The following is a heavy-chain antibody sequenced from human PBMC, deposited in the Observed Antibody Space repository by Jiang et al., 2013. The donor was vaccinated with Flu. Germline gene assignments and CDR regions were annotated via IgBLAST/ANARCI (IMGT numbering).Heavy chain of an antibody. CDR3: ARSDSCGGDCYFLDY. J-gene: IGHJ4*02. CDR2: INPSGGGT. Sequence: CKASGYTFTRYYVNWVRQAPGQGLEWMGIINPSGGGTNYAQKFQGRVTMTRDTSTNTVYMELSSLTSEDTAFYYCARSDSCGGDCYFLDYWGQG. D-gene: IGHD2-21*02. V-gene: IGHV1-46*01. CDR1: GYTFTRYY.